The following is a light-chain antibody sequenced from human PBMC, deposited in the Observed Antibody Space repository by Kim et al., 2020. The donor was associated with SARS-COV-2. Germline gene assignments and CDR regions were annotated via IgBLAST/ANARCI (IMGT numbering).Light chain of an antibody. Sequence: VSPGQTATITCPGEVLARNYARWSHRMPGQAPQLVIYKDSQRPSGIPKRLSGSSSGTTVTLTISGAQVDDEADYYCYSMADKTLVFGGGTQLTVL. CDR2: KDS. V-gene: IGLV3-27*01. CDR1: VLARNY. J-gene: IGLJ3*02. CDR3: YSMADKTLV.